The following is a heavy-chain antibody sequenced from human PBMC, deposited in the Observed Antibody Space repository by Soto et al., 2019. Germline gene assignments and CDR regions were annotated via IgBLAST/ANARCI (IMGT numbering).Heavy chain of an antibody. V-gene: IGHV1-69*13. Sequence: ASVKVSCKASGGTFSSYAISWVRQAPGQGLEWMGGIIPIFGTANYAQKFQGRVTITADESTSTAYMELSSLRSEDTAVYYCARTDLRGYRFDYWGQGTLVTVSS. CDR1: GGTFSSYA. CDR3: ARTDLRGYRFDY. D-gene: IGHD6-13*01. CDR2: IIPIFGTA. J-gene: IGHJ4*02.